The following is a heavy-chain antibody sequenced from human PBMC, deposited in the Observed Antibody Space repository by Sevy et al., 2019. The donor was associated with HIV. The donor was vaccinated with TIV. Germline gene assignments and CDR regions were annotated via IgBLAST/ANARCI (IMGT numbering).Heavy chain of an antibody. CDR1: GFTFSSYG. Sequence: WGSLRLSCAASGFTFSSYGMHWVRQAPGKGLEWVAFIRYDGSNKYYADSVKGRFTISRDNSKNTLYLQMNSLRAEDTAVYYCAKDRTGYYGSGSKPNDYWGQGTLVTVSS. J-gene: IGHJ4*02. V-gene: IGHV3-30*02. CDR3: AKDRTGYYGSGSKPNDY. D-gene: IGHD3-10*01. CDR2: IRYDGSNK.